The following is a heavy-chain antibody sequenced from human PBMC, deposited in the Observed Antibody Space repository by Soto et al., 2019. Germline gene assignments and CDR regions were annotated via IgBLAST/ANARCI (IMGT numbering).Heavy chain of an antibody. CDR2: IYHSGNT. J-gene: IGHJ4*02. CDR1: GGSISSGGHS. Sequence: SETLSLTCSVSGGSISSGGHSWSWIRQPPGKGLEWIGFIYHSGNTYYNPSLRSRVTISVDRSKNQFSLKLNSVTAADTAVYYCARAHVGYYFDSWGQGTLVT. D-gene: IGHD3-10*01. CDR3: ARAHVGYYFDS. V-gene: IGHV4-30-2*01.